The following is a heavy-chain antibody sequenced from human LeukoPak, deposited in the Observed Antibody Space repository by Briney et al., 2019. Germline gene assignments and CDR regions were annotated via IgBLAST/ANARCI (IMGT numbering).Heavy chain of an antibody. CDR1: GFAFNIHS. CDR3: ARDPYLEWLSLDY. J-gene: IGHJ4*02. V-gene: IGHV3-30*04. D-gene: IGHD3-3*01. CDR2: ISNDGRNK. Sequence: ERSLRLSCAASGFAFNIHSMHWVRQAPGKGLEWVGVISNDGRNKYYTDSLKGRLTISRDNSKNTLYLQINSLRAEDTAVYYCARDPYLEWLSLDYWGQGTLVTVSS.